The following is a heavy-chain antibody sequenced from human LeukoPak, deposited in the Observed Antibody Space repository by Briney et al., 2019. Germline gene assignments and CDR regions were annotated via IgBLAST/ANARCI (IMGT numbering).Heavy chain of an antibody. CDR3: ARRAAAGSCFDY. V-gene: IGHV3-11*01. J-gene: IGHJ4*02. CDR2: ISSGGSTI. D-gene: IGHD6-13*01. Sequence: GGSLRLSCAVSGFTFSDYYMSWIRQAPGKGLEWVSYISSGGSTISHADSVKGRFTISRDNAENSLYLQMNSLRAEDTAVYYCARRAAAGSCFDYWGQGTLVTVSS. CDR1: GFTFSDYY.